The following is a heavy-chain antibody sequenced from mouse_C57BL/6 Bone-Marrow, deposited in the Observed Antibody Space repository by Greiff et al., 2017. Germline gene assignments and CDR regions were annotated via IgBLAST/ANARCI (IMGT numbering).Heavy chain of an antibody. CDR2: IDPSDSYT. Sequence: VQLQQPGAELVKPGASVKLSCKASGYTFTSYWMQWVKQRHGQGLEWIGEIDPSDSYTNYNQKFKGKATLTVDTSSSTAYMQLSSLTSEDSAVYYCAREEIYYGNHGSYYYAMDYWGQGTSVPVSS. V-gene: IGHV1-50*01. CDR3: AREEIYYGNHGSYYYAMDY. D-gene: IGHD2-1*01. J-gene: IGHJ4*01. CDR1: GYTFTSYW.